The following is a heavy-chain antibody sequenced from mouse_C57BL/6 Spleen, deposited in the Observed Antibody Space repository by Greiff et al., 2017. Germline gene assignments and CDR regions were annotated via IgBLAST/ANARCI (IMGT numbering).Heavy chain of an antibody. D-gene: IGHD2-1*01. CDR2: FHPNSGST. Sequence: QVQLQQPGAELVKPGASVKLSCKASGYTFTSYWMHWVKQRPGQGLEWIGMFHPNSGSTNYNETFKSKATLTVDNSSSSAYMQLSSLTSEDSAVYYCARGDYGNHYYAMDYWGQGTSVTVSS. CDR1: GYTFTSYW. J-gene: IGHJ4*01. CDR3: ARGDYGNHYYAMDY. V-gene: IGHV1-64*01.